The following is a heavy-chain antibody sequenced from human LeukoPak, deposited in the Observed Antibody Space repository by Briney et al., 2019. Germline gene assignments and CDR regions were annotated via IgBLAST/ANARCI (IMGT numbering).Heavy chain of an antibody. Sequence: SETLSPTCNVAGGSINVDYNTDYWSWIRQPAGKGLEWIGRIHASEITSYNPSFRGRVTVSLDKSMNQVSLHLASVTAADTAVYYCARDLGINTGWYGFDSWGLGILVTVSS. CDR1: GGSINVDYNTDY. J-gene: IGHJ4*02. CDR2: IHASEIT. CDR3: ARDLGINTGWYGFDS. D-gene: IGHD6-19*01. V-gene: IGHV4-4*07.